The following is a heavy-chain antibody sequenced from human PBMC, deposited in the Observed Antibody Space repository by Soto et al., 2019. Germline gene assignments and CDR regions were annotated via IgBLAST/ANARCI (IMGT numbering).Heavy chain of an antibody. V-gene: IGHV1-2*04. J-gene: IGHJ3*02. CDR3: AIPSRYSGGWSVAFDI. D-gene: IGHD6-19*01. Sequence: ASVKVSCKASGYTFTGYYMHWVRQAPGQGLEWMGWINPNSGGTNYAQKFQGWVTMTRDTSISTAYMELSRLRSDDTAVYYCAIPSRYSGGWSVAFDIWGQGTWVPVSS. CDR2: INPNSGGT. CDR1: GYTFTGYY.